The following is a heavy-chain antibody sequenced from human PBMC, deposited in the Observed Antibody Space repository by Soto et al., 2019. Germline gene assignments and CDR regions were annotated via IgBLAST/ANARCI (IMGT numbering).Heavy chain of an antibody. J-gene: IGHJ4*02. D-gene: IGHD6-19*01. CDR1: GFTFSSYA. Sequence: GGSLRLSCAASGFTFSSYAMNWVRQAPGKGLEWVSAISGSGGSTYYADSVKGRFTISRDNSKNTLYLQMNSLRAEDTAVYYCAKFPSQWLPSYYFDYWGQGTLVTVSS. CDR3: AKFPSQWLPSYYFDY. CDR2: ISGSGGST. V-gene: IGHV3-23*01.